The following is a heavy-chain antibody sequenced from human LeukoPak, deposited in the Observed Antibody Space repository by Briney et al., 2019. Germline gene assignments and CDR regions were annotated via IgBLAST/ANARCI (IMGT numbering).Heavy chain of an antibody. CDR2: INHSGST. Sequence: SETLSLTCAVYGGSFSGYYWSWIRQPPGKGLEWIGEINHSGSTNYNPSLKSRVTISVDTSKNQFSLKLSCVTAADTAVYYCARRRIAARPFDYWGQGTLVTVSS. V-gene: IGHV4-34*01. J-gene: IGHJ4*02. D-gene: IGHD6-6*01. CDR3: ARRRIAARPFDY. CDR1: GGSFSGYY.